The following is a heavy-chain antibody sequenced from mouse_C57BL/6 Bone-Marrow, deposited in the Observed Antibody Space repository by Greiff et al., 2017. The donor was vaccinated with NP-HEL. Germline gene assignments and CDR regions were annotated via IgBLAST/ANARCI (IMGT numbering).Heavy chain of an antibody. Sequence: QVHVKQPGAELVKPGASVKMSCKASGYTFTSYWITWVKQRPGQGLEWIGDIYPGSGSTNYNEKFKSKATLTVDTSSSTAYMQLSSLTSEDSAVYYCARLYYDYERFAYWGQGTLVTVSA. CDR1: GYTFTSYW. CDR2: IYPGSGST. V-gene: IGHV1-55*01. CDR3: ARLYYDYERFAY. D-gene: IGHD2-4*01. J-gene: IGHJ3*01.